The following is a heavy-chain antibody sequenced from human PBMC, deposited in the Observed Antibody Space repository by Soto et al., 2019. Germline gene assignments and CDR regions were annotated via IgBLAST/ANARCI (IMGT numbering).Heavy chain of an antibody. V-gene: IGHV4-61*05. J-gene: IGHJ4*02. Sequence: KASETLSLTCTVSGGSISSSSYYWGWIRQPPGKGLEWIGYVYNSGSTNYNPSLKSRVTISEDTSKSQFSLKVNSMTAADTAVYYCARYRREAVAGYTLDNWGQGILVTVSS. CDR2: VYNSGST. D-gene: IGHD6-13*01. CDR3: ARYRREAVAGYTLDN. CDR1: GGSISSSSYY.